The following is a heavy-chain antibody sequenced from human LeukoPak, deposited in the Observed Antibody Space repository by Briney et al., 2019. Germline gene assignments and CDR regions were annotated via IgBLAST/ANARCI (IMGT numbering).Heavy chain of an antibody. CDR3: ARVSHSGYPGEFDF. V-gene: IGHV3-21*01. CDR1: GFSLSAYT. Sequence: KPGGSLRLSCAASGFSLSAYTFNWVRQAPGKGLQWVSSISSSGTYMYYADSLKGRFTISRDNAKSSLYLQMNSLRAEDTAVSYCARVSHSGYPGEFDFWGQGTLVSVSS. D-gene: IGHD3-22*01. CDR2: ISSSGTYM. J-gene: IGHJ4*02.